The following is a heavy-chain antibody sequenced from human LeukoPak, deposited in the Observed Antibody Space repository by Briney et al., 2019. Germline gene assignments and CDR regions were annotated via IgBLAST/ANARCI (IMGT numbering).Heavy chain of an antibody. V-gene: IGHV3-23*01. J-gene: IGHJ4*02. CDR2: ISGSGGST. CDR1: GFTFSSYA. CDR3: ARDGHYYDSSGYNFDY. Sequence: PGGSLRLSCAASGFTFSSYAMSWVRQAPGKGLEWVSAISGSGGSTYYADSVKGRFTISRDNSKNTLYLQMNSLRAEDTAVYYCARDGHYYDSSGYNFDYWGQGTLVTVSS. D-gene: IGHD3-22*01.